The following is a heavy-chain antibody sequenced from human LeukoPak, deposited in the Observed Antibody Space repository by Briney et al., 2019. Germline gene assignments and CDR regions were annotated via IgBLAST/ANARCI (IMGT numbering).Heavy chain of an antibody. CDR1: GFTFSSYA. CDR3: ARGALIPDF. J-gene: IGHJ4*02. Sequence: PGGSLRLSCAASGFTFSSYAMTWVRQAPGKGLAWVSSISKSDGSTYYADSVKGRFTISRDNSKNTVYLHMDSLRVEDTAIYYCARGALIPDFWGQGTLVTVSS. D-gene: IGHD2-21*01. V-gene: IGHV3-23*01. CDR2: ISKSDGST.